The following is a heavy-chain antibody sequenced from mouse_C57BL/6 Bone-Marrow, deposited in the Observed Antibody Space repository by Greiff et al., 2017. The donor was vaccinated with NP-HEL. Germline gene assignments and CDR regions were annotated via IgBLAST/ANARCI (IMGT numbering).Heavy chain of an antibody. D-gene: IGHD6-1*01. CDR1: GFTFSSYA. Sequence: EVMLVESGGGLVKPGGSLKLSCAASGFTFSSYAMSWVRQTPEKRLEWVATISDGGSYTYYPANVQGRFTISRDNAKNNLYLQMSHLKSEDTSMYYCARDNLPPYFDYWGQGTTLTVSS. CDR3: ARDNLPPYFDY. CDR2: ISDGGSYT. V-gene: IGHV5-4*01. J-gene: IGHJ2*01.